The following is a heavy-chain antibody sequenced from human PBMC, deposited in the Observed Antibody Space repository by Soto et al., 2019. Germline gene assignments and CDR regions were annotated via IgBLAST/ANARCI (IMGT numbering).Heavy chain of an antibody. V-gene: IGHV1-3*01. CDR2: INAGNGNT. D-gene: IGHD3-3*01. CDR1: GYTFTSYA. CDR3: ARTSGYYFYDY. Sequence: ASVKVSCKASGYTFTSYAMHWVRQAPGQRLEWMGWINAGNGNTRYSQNFQGRVTLTRDTSASTAYMELSSLRSEDTAVYYCARTSGYYFYDYWGQGTLVTVSS. J-gene: IGHJ4*02.